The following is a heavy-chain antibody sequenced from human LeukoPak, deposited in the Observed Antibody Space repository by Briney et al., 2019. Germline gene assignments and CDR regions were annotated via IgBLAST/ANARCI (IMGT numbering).Heavy chain of an antibody. J-gene: IGHJ5*02. Sequence: PSETLSLTCTVSGYSISSGYYWGWIRQPPGKGLEWIGSIYHSGSTYYNPSLKSRVTISVDTSKNQFSLKLSSVTAADTAVYYCARDRGSTVNNWFDPWGQGTLVTVSS. CDR2: IYHSGST. D-gene: IGHD4-17*01. CDR3: ARDRGSTVNNWFDP. CDR1: GYSISSGYY. V-gene: IGHV4-38-2*02.